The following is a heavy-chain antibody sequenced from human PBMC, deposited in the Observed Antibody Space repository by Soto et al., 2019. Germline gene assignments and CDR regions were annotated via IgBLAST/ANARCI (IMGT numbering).Heavy chain of an antibody. Sequence: GASVKVSCKASGGTFSSYTMRWVRQAPGQRLEWMGRINAGNGNTKYSQKFQGRVTITRDTSASTAYMELSSLRSEDTAVYYCARRGSGWLFDYWGQGTLVTVSS. CDR2: INAGNGNT. CDR1: GGTFSSYT. CDR3: ARRGSGWLFDY. D-gene: IGHD6-19*01. V-gene: IGHV1-3*01. J-gene: IGHJ4*02.